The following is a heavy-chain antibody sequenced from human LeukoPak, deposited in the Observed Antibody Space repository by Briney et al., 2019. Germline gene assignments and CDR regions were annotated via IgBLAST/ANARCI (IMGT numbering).Heavy chain of an antibody. J-gene: IGHJ3*01. D-gene: IGHD2-2*01. CDR3: ARCTASCYANAFDV. Sequence: GGSLRLSCAGSGFTFSSYWMTWVRQAPGKGLEWVSAINGGGDATEYADSVKGRFTISRDNSKNTLYLQMNSLRPDDTAVYYCARCTASCYANAFDVWGQGTLLTVSS. V-gene: IGHV3-23*01. CDR2: INGGGDAT. CDR1: GFTFSSYW.